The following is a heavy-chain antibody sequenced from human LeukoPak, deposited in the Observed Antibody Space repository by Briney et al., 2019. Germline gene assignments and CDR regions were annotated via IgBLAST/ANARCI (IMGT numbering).Heavy chain of an antibody. V-gene: IGHV1-18*01. Sequence: ASVKVSCKASGYTFTSYGISWVRQAPGQGLEWVGWISAYNGNTNYAQKLQGRVTMTTDTSTSTAYLELRSLRSDDTAVYYCARSGYSSSWSHDAFDIWGQGTMVTVSS. CDR3: ARSGYSSSWSHDAFDI. CDR2: ISAYNGNT. CDR1: GYTFTSYG. J-gene: IGHJ3*02. D-gene: IGHD6-13*01.